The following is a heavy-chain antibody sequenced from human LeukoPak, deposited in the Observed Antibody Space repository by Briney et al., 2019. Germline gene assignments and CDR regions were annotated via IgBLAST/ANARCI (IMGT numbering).Heavy chain of an antibody. CDR1: GFILSNYA. D-gene: IGHD5-24*01. Sequence: GGSLRLSCAASGFILSNYARHWVRQPAGKGLEWVSALGTAGDTFYPGSVKGRFTISRDNAKKSLFLQMSSLRAEDTAIYYCARQSTPHGNFDYWGQGTLVTVSS. J-gene: IGHJ4*02. CDR2: LGTAGDT. V-gene: IGHV3-13*01. CDR3: ARQSTPHGNFDY.